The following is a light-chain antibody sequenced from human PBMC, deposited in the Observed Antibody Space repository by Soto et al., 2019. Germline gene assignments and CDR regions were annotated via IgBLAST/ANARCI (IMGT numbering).Light chain of an antibody. Sequence: EGVLSHSPATLSLSPGERATLSCRASQIIGTFLAGYQQKPGQVPRLLLYDTSNRAPGITARFSGSGSGTDFFLSISSLAPEDFAVYYCQHRSNWPPGFGQGTRLEIK. CDR1: QIIGTF. V-gene: IGKV3-11*01. CDR2: DTS. CDR3: QHRSNWPPG. J-gene: IGKJ5*01.